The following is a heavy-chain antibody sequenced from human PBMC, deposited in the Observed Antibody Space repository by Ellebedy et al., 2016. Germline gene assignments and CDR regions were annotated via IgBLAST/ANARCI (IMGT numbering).Heavy chain of an antibody. J-gene: IGHJ4*02. CDR3: ARAGGDYGDSPGYFDY. CDR1: GGTFTSYS. CDR2: IIPFYASA. D-gene: IGHD4-17*01. Sequence: SVKVSXXASGGTFTSYSIHWVRQAPGQGLEWMGGIIPFYASATYAQKFKGRVTMSADTSINTAYMEVTSLTSEDTAMYYCARAGGDYGDSPGYFDYWGQGTLVTVSS. V-gene: IGHV1-69*06.